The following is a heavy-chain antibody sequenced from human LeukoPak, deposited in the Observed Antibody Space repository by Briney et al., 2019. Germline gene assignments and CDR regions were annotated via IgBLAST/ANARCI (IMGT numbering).Heavy chain of an antibody. CDR3: ARDYVGVVAATRYYYGMDV. CDR1: GYTFTGYY. Sequence: ASVKVSCKASGYTFTGYYMHWVRQAPGQGLEWMGWINPNSGGTNYAQKFQGRVTMTRDTSISTAYMELSRLRSDDTAEYYCARDYVGVVAATRYYYGMDVWGQGTTVTVSS. V-gene: IGHV1-2*02. D-gene: IGHD2-15*01. CDR2: INPNSGGT. J-gene: IGHJ6*02.